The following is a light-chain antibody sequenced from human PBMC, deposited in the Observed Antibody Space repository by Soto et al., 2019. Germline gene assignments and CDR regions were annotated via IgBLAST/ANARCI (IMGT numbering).Light chain of an antibody. CDR2: YAS. CDR1: QYITIY. V-gene: IGKV3-11*01. J-gene: IGKJ5*01. CDR3: QQRADWPIT. Sequence: EIVLTPAPATLSLSPGERATLSGRASQYITIYLAWYQQQPAHAPTLLIYYASTRAAGIPARFSGSGSGTDFTLTISSLEPDDFAVYYCQQRADWPITFGQGTRLDIK.